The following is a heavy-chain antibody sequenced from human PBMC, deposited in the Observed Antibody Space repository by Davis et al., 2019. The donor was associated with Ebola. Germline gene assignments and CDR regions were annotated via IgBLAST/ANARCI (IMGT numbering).Heavy chain of an antibody. Sequence: ASVKVSCKASGYTFTGYYMHWVRQAPGQGLEWMGIINPSGGSTSYAQKFQGRVTMTRDTSTSTVYMELSSLRSEDTAVYYCARDHLFGELYYWGQGTLVTVSS. D-gene: IGHD3-10*01. CDR1: GYTFTGYY. V-gene: IGHV1-46*01. J-gene: IGHJ4*02. CDR3: ARDHLFGELYY. CDR2: INPSGGST.